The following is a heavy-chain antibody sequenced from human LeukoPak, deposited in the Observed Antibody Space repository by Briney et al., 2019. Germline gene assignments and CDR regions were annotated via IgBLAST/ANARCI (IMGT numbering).Heavy chain of an antibody. CDR1: GYSISSGYY. CDR3: AREAGFLEWLHDYYYMDV. CDR2: IYHSGST. D-gene: IGHD3-3*01. J-gene: IGHJ6*03. Sequence: PSETLSLTCTVSGYSISSGYYWGWIRQPPGKGLEWIGSIYHSGSTYYNPSLKSRVTISVDTSKNQFSLKLSSVTAADTAVYYCAREAGFLEWLHDYYYMDVWGKGTTVTVSS. V-gene: IGHV4-38-2*02.